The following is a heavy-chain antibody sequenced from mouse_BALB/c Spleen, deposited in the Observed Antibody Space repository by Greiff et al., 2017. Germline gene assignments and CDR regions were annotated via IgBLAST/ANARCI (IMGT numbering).Heavy chain of an antibody. D-gene: IGHD1-1*01. Sequence: QVQLQQSGAELVRPGTSVKVSCKASGYAFTNYLIEWVKQRPGQGLEWIGVINPGSGGTNYNEKFKGKATLTADKSSSTAYMQLSSLTSDDSAVFFCARGSSYCAMDDWGEGTSVTVSS. V-gene: IGHV1-54*01. CDR3: ARGSSYCAMDD. J-gene: IGHJ4*01. CDR2: INPGSGGT. CDR1: GYAFTNYL.